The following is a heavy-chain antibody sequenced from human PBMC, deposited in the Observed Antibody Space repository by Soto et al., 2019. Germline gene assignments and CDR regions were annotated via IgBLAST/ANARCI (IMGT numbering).Heavy chain of an antibody. D-gene: IGHD3-3*01. CDR1: GFTFSSYG. V-gene: IGHV3-33*01. CDR3: ARDVGRASIFANTPCYGMDV. CDR2: IWYDGSNK. J-gene: IGHJ6*02. Sequence: QVQLVESGGGVVQPGRSLRLSCAASGFTFSSYGMHWVRQAPGKGLEWVAVIWYDGSNKYYADSVKGRFTISRDNSKNTLYLQMNSLRAEETAVYYCARDVGRASIFANTPCYGMDVWGQGTTVTVSS.